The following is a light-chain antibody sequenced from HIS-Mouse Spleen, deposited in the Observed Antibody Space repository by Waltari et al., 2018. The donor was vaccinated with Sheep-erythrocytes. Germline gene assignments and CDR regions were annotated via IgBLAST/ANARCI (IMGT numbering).Light chain of an antibody. J-gene: IGLJ3*02. V-gene: IGLV2-8*01. CDR2: EVS. CDR3: SSYAGSNNWV. CDR1: SSDVGGYNY. Sequence: QSALTQPPSASGSPGQSVTISCTGTSSDVGGYNYVSWYQQHPGKAPKLMIYEVSKRPAGVHDRLSGSKSGNTASLTVSGLQAEDEADYYCSSYAGSNNWVFGGGTKLTVL.